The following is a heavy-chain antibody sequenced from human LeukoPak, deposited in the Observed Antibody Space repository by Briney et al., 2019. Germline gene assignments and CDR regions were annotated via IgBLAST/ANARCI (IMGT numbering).Heavy chain of an antibody. CDR3: ARDYCSSTSCFGSS. V-gene: IGHV1-2*02. CDR1: GYTFTGYY. Sequence: ASVKVSCKASGYTFTGYYMHWVRQAPGQGLEWMEWINPNSGGTNYAQKFQGRVTMTRDTSISTAYMELSRLRSDYTAVYSCARDYCSSTSCFGSSWGQGNLVTVSS. D-gene: IGHD2-2*01. J-gene: IGHJ5*02. CDR2: INPNSGGT.